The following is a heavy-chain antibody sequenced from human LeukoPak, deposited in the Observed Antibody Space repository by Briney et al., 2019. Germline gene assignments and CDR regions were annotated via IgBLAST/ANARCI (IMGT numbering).Heavy chain of an antibody. V-gene: IGHV1-2*04. D-gene: IGHD3-3*01. CDR1: GYTFTGYY. J-gene: IGHJ6*04. CDR3: VRESGSILGPMDV. Sequence: ASVKVSCKASGYTFTGYYMHWVRQAPGQGLEWMGWINPNSGGTNYAQKFQGWVTMTRDTSISTAYMELSRLRSDDTAVYYCVRESGSILGPMDVWGKGTTVTVSS. CDR2: INPNSGGT.